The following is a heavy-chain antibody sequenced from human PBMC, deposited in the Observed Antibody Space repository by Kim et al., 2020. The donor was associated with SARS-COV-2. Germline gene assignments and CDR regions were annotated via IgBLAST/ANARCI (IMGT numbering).Heavy chain of an antibody. J-gene: IGHJ3*02. CDR3: AKYTLFNSGAFDI. CDR2: LNGDGGGP. CDR1: GFNFSSYA. Sequence: GGSLRLSCVASGFNFSSYAMSWVRQSPGKGLEWVSVLNGDGGGPFYTHSVKGRFTISRDNSRNTLYLQMNSLRAEDTAIYFCAKYTLFNSGAFDIWGQETMVTVS. V-gene: IGHV3-23*01. D-gene: IGHD6-25*01.